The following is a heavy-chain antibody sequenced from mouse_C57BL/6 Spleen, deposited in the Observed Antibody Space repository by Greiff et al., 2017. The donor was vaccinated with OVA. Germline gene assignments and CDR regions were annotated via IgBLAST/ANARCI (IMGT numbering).Heavy chain of an antibody. D-gene: IGHD1-1*01. CDR3: ARDYGSSYVDYFDY. CDR1: GFTFSDYG. J-gene: IGHJ2*01. V-gene: IGHV5-17*01. CDR2: ISSGSSTI. Sequence: EVKLVESGGGLVKPGGSLKLSCAASGFTFSDYGMHWVPQAPEKGLEWVAYISSGSSTIYYADTVKGRFTISRDNAKNTLFLQMTSLRSEDTAMYYCARDYGSSYVDYFDYWGQGTTLTVSS.